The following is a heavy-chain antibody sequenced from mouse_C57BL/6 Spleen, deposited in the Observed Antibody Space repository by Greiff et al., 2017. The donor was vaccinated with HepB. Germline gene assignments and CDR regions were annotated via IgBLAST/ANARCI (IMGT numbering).Heavy chain of an antibody. D-gene: IGHD2-4*01. CDR3: AISIYYDYDNYYAMDY. Sequence: QVQLQQPGAELVKPGASVKVSCKASGYTFTSYWMHWVKQRPGQGLEWIGRIHPSDSDTNYNQKFKGKATLTVDKSSSTAYMQLSSLTSEDSAVYYCAISIYYDYDNYYAMDYWGQGTSVTVSS. CDR2: IHPSDSDT. J-gene: IGHJ4*01. V-gene: IGHV1-74*01. CDR1: GYTFTSYW.